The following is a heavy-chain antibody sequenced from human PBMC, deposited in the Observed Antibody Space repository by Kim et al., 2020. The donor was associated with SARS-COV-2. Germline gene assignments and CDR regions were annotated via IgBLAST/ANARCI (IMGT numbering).Heavy chain of an antibody. J-gene: IGHJ6*02. V-gene: IGHV1-2*06. Sequence: ASVKVSCKSSGYTLSDFSIHWIRQAPGQGLEWMGRIDPNRGDTTYAQKFQGRVTMTRDTSINTAHMDLSSLTSDDTAVYFCARDPLSSGPWSTYGSDVWGHGTALTVSS. CDR2: IDPNRGDT. CDR3: ARDPLSSGPWSTYGSDV. D-gene: IGHD3-3*01. CDR1: GYTLSDFS.